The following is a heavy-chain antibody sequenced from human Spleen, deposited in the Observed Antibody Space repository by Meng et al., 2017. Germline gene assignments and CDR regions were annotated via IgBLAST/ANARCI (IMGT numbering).Heavy chain of an antibody. CDR1: GYTLTDYY. Sequence: ASVKVSCKASGYTLTDYYMHWVRQAPGQGLEWMGRIDPKTGDTHYALKFQGRVTMTGDTSISTAYMELSGLRSDDTAMYYCARDEDISAAGKLFGDYWGHGTLVTVSS. J-gene: IGHJ4*01. CDR3: ARDEDISAAGKLFGDY. CDR2: IDPKTGDT. V-gene: IGHV1-2*06. D-gene: IGHD6-13*01.